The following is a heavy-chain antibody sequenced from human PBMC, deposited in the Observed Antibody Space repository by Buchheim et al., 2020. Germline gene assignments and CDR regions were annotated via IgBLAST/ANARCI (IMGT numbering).Heavy chain of an antibody. J-gene: IGHJ4*02. CDR1: GFTFNRNG. Sequence: QVQLVESGGGVVQPGRSLRLSCAASGFTFNRNGMHWVRQAPGKGLEWVAVVSYDGDKKYYVDSVKGRFTISREHSKNTVSMQMNSLRAEDTAVYYCAKDVRSETAAMDSWGQGT. D-gene: IGHD6-13*01. CDR2: VSYDGDKK. V-gene: IGHV3-30*18. CDR3: AKDVRSETAAMDS.